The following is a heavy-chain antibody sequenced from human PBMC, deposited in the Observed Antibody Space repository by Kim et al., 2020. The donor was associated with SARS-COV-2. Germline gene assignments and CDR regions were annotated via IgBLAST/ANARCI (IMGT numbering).Heavy chain of an antibody. CDR3: ARESIFGEFDY. CDR2: T. Sequence: TTYNPSLKSRVTISVDTSKNQFPLKLSSVTAADTAVYYCARESIFGEFDYWGQGTLVTVSS. V-gene: IGHV4-59*01. J-gene: IGHJ4*02. D-gene: IGHD3-10*01.